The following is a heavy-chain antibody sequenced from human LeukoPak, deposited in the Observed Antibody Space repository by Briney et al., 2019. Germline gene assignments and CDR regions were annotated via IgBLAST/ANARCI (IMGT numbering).Heavy chain of an antibody. V-gene: IGHV1-24*01. J-gene: IGHJ4*02. CDR3: ATGPPSQYCSSTSCYYNYFDY. CDR1: GYTLTELS. D-gene: IGHD2-2*01. CDR2: FDPEDGET. Sequence: ASVKVSCRVSGYTLTELSMHWVRQAPGKGLEWMGGFDPEDGETIYAQKFQGRVTMTEDTSTDTAYMELSSPRSEDTAVYYCATGPPSQYCSSTSCYYNYFDYWGQGTLVTVSS.